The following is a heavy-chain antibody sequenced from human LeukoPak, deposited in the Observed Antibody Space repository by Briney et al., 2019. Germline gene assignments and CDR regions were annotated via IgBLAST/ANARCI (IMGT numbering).Heavy chain of an antibody. CDR3: AKDGEGGYNRD. CDR1: GFTFSSYA. CDR2: ISGSGGST. Sequence: GGSLRLSCAASGFTFSSYAMSWVRQAPGKVLEWDSAISGSGGSTSYADSVKGRFTISRDNSKNTLYLQMNSLRAEDTAVYYCAKDGEGGYNRDWGQGTLVTVSS. J-gene: IGHJ4*02. V-gene: IGHV3-23*01. D-gene: IGHD1-14*01.